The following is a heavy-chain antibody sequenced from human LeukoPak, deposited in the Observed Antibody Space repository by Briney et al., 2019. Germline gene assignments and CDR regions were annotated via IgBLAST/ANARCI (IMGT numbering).Heavy chain of an antibody. Sequence: SVKVSCKASGFTFTSSAVQWVRQARGQRLEWIGWIVVGSGNTNYAQKFQERVTITRDMSTSTAYMELSSLRSEDTAVYYCAAGYSCSGGSCYGYYYGMDVWGQGTTVTVSS. CDR3: AAGYSCSGGSCYGYYYGMDV. CDR1: GFTFTSSA. D-gene: IGHD2-15*01. J-gene: IGHJ6*02. CDR2: IVVGSGNT. V-gene: IGHV1-58*01.